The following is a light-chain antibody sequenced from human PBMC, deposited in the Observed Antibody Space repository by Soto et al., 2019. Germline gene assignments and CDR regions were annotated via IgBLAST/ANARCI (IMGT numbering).Light chain of an antibody. CDR3: SSYTSSGTFYV. J-gene: IGLJ1*01. CDR2: EVS. V-gene: IGLV2-18*02. Sequence: QSALTQPPSVSGSPGQSVTISCTGTSSDVGSYNRVSWYQQPPGTAPKLMIYEVSNRPSGVPDRFSGSKSGNTASLTISGLQAEDEADYYCSSYTSSGTFYVFGTGTKLTVL. CDR1: SSDVGSYNR.